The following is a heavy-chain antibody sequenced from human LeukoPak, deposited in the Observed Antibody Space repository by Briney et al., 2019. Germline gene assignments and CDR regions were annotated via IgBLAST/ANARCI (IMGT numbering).Heavy chain of an antibody. V-gene: IGHV1-18*01. CDR1: GYTFTSYD. Sequence: ASVKVSCKASGYTFTSYDINWVRQATGQGLEWMGWISAYNGNTNYAQKLQGRVTMTTDTSTSTAYMELRSLRSDDTAVYYCARDQVGTTTTFDYWGQGTLVTVSS. J-gene: IGHJ4*02. CDR3: ARDQVGTTTTFDY. D-gene: IGHD1-7*01. CDR2: ISAYNGNT.